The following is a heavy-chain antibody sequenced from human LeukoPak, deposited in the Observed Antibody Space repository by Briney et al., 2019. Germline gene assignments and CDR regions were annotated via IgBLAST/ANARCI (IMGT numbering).Heavy chain of an antibody. V-gene: IGHV1-69*13. Sequence: SGKVSCKASGGTFSSYATSWVRQAPGQGLEWMGGGIPIFGTANHAQKSQGRVTITADESTSTAYMELSSLRSEDTAVYYCVLEGKYYDILTGTDAFDLWGQGTMVTVSS. CDR1: GGTFSSYA. D-gene: IGHD3-9*01. J-gene: IGHJ3*01. CDR2: GIPIFGTA. CDR3: VLEGKYYDILTGTDAFDL.